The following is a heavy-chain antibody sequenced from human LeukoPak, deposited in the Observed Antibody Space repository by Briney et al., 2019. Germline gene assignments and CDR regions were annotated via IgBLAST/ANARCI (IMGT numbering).Heavy chain of an antibody. D-gene: IGHD6-6*01. CDR1: GGSFSGYY. CDR2: INHSGST. V-gene: IGHV4-34*01. CDR3: ARGVRGIAARRNNWFDP. Sequence: KPSETLSPTCAVYGGSFSGYYWSWIRQPPGKGLEWIGEINHSGSTNYNPSLKSRVTISVDTSKNQFSLKLSSVTAADTAVYYCARGVRGIAARRNNWFDPWGQGTLVTVSS. J-gene: IGHJ5*02.